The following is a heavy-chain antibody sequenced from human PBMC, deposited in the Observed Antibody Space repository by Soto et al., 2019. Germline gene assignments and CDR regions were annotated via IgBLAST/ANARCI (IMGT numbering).Heavy chain of an antibody. J-gene: IGHJ5*02. CDR2: ISAYNGNP. CDR3: ARDQGGYSGYEGAHNWFDP. V-gene: IGHV1-18*01. Sequence: QVQLVQSGAEVKKPGASVKVSCKASGYTFTSYGIRWVRQATGQGLEWMGWISAYNGNPNYAQKLQDRVTRTTDTSTSTAYMELSSLISDDTAVYYCARDQGGYSGYEGAHNWFDPCGQGTLFTFCS. CDR1: GYTFTSYG. D-gene: IGHD5-12*01.